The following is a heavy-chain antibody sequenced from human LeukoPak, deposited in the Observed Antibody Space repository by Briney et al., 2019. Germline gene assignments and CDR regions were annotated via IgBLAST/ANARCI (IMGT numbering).Heavy chain of an antibody. D-gene: IGHD2-15*01. J-gene: IGHJ4*02. Sequence: PGGSLRLSCAVSGFTVSSNYMSWVRQAPGKGLEWVSLIHSGGTTEYADSVKDRFTISRDYSKNTVNLQINSLRAEDTAVYYCARERRYCSGDNCYSGLDYWGQGTLVTVSS. CDR1: GFTVSSNY. CDR2: IHSGGTT. V-gene: IGHV3-53*01. CDR3: ARERRYCSGDNCYSGLDY.